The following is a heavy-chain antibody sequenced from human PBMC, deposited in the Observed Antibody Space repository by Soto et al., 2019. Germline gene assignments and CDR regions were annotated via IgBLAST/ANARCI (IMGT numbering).Heavy chain of an antibody. CDR2: ISAYNGNT. CDR3: ARDELGFQSSGWYRRPSFDY. D-gene: IGHD6-19*01. V-gene: IGHV1-18*01. CDR1: GYTFTSYG. Sequence: GASVKVSCKASGYTFTSYGISWVRQAPGQGLEWMGWISAYNGNTNYAQKLQGRVTMTTDTSTSTAYMELRSLRSDDTAVYYCARDELGFQSSGWYRRPSFDYWGQGTPVTVSS. J-gene: IGHJ4*02.